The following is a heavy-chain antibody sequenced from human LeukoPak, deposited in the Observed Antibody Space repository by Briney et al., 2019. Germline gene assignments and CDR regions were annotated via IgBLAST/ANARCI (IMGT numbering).Heavy chain of an antibody. V-gene: IGHV3-15*01. Sequence: GGSLRLSCAASGFTFSNAWMSWDRQAPGKVLEWVGRIKSKTDGGTTDYAAPVKGRFTISRDDSKNTLYLQMNSLKTEDTAVYYCTTPLYYYGSGSNYFDYWGQGTLVTVSS. D-gene: IGHD3-10*01. CDR3: TTPLYYYGSGSNYFDY. CDR1: GFTFSNAW. J-gene: IGHJ4*02. CDR2: IKSKTDGGTT.